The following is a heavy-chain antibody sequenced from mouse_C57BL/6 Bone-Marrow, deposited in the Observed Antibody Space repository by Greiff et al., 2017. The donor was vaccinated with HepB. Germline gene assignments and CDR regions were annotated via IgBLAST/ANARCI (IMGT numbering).Heavy chain of an antibody. V-gene: IGHV1-80*01. CDR2: IYPGDGDT. Sequence: QVQLKQSGAELVKPGASVKISCKASGYAFSSYWMNWVKQRPGKGLEWIGQIYPGDGDTNYNGKFKGKATLTADKSSSTAYMQLSSLTSEDSAVYFCAREALWLRRTHYFDYWGQGTTLTVSS. D-gene: IGHD2-2*01. CDR3: AREALWLRRTHYFDY. CDR1: GYAFSSYW. J-gene: IGHJ2*01.